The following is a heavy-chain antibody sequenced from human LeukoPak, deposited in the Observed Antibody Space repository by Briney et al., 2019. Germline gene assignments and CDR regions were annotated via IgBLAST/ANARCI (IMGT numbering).Heavy chain of an antibody. CDR3: ARDGANRYYYYYGMDV. V-gene: IGHV3-11*01. Sequence: GGSLRLSCAASGFTFSDYYMSWIRQAPGKGLEWVSYISSSGSTIYYADSVKGRFTISRDNAKNSLYPQMNSLRAEDTAVYYCARDGANRYYYYYGMDVWGQGTTVTVSS. J-gene: IGHJ6*02. CDR1: GFTFSDYY. D-gene: IGHD4/OR15-4a*01. CDR2: ISSSGSTI.